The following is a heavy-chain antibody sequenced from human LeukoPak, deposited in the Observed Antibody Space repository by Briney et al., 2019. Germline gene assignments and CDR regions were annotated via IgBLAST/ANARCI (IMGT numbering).Heavy chain of an antibody. CDR2: INSDGSTT. V-gene: IGHV3-74*01. CDR3: ARENFYVMDV. CDR1: GFTFSRYW. J-gene: IGHJ6*02. Sequence: PGGSLRLSCAASGFTFSRYWMNWVRQAPGQGLVWVSRINSDGSTTRYADSVKGRFTISRDNAKNTMYLQMNSLRAEDTAVYYCARENFYVMDVWGQGTTVTVSS.